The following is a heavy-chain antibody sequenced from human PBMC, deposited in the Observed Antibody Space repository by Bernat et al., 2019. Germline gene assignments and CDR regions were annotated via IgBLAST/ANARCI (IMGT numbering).Heavy chain of an antibody. Sequence: QVQLQESGPGLVKPSGTLSLTCAVSGGSISSSNWWSWVRQPPGKGLEWIGYIYYSGSTNYNPSLKSRVTISVDTSKNQFSLKLSSVTAADTAVYYCARDSRVAVAPNDAFDIWGQGTMVTVSS. CDR3: ARDSRVAVAPNDAFDI. J-gene: IGHJ3*02. CDR1: GGSISSSNW. CDR2: IYYSGST. V-gene: IGHV4-4*02. D-gene: IGHD6-19*01.